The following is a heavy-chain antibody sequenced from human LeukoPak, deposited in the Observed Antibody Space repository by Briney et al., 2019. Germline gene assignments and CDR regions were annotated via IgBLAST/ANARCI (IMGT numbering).Heavy chain of an antibody. J-gene: IGHJ4*02. D-gene: IGHD1-26*01. CDR3: ARDREEGIVGTFDY. CDR2: GNT. Sequence: GNTHYNPSLKSRVTMSVDTSKDQFSLRLSSVTPADTAVYYCARDREEGIVGTFDYWGQGTLVTVSS. V-gene: IGHV4-4*07.